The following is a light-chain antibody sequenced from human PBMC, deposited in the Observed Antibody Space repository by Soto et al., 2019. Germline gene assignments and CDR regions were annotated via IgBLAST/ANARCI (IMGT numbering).Light chain of an antibody. V-gene: IGKV1-12*01. Sequence: DIQMTQSPSSVSASVVDRVTITCLASQDISSWLAWYQQKPGKAPKLLIFDASSLESGVPSRFSGSGSGTDFSLTISSLQPEDSATYFCLQHNSYPRKFGQGTKVDIK. J-gene: IGKJ1*01. CDR1: QDISSW. CDR3: LQHNSYPRK. CDR2: DAS.